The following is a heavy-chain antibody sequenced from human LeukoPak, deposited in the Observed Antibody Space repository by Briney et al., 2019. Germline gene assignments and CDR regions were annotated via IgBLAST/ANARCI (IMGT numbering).Heavy chain of an antibody. CDR3: ARSRRDIEQWLVLGDY. D-gene: IGHD6-19*01. CDR2: IIPIFGTA. V-gene: IGHV1-69*06. Sequence: GASVKVSCKASGGTFSSYAISWVRQAPGQGLEWMGGIIPIFGTANYAQKFQGRVTITADKSTSTAYMELSRLRSDDTAVYYCARSRRDIEQWLVLGDYWGQGTLVIVSS. J-gene: IGHJ4*02. CDR1: GGTFSSYA.